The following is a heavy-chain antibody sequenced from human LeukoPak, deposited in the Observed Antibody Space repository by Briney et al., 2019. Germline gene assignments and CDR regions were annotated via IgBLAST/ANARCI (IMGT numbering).Heavy chain of an antibody. D-gene: IGHD5-24*01. J-gene: IGHJ5*02. CDR2: IYTSGST. CDR3: ARVMAVNPDWFDP. V-gene: IGHV4-61*02. Sequence: SETLSLTCTVSGGSISSGSYYWSWIRQPAGKGLEWIGRIYTSGSTNYNPSLKSRVTISVATSKNQFSLKLNSVTAADTAVYYCARVMAVNPDWFDPWGQGTLVTVSS. CDR1: GGSISSGSYY.